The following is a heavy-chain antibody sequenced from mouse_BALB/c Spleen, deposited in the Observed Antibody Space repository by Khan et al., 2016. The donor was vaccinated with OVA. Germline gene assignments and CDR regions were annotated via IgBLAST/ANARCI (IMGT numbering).Heavy chain of an antibody. V-gene: IGHV3-2*02. CDR3: ARIGIYYYGSSYGCYAMDY. Sequence: EVKLLESGPGLVKPSQSLSLTCTVTGYSITSDCAWNWIRHFPGNKLEWMGYIRYSGSTSYTPSLKSRISITRDTSKNQFFLQLSSVTTEDTATYYCARIGIYYYGSSYGCYAMDYWGQGTSVTVSS. D-gene: IGHD1-1*01. CDR2: IRYSGST. CDR1: GYSITSDCA. J-gene: IGHJ4*01.